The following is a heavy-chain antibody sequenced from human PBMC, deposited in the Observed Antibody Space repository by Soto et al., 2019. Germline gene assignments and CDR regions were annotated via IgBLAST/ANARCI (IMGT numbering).Heavy chain of an antibody. D-gene: IGHD3-16*01. CDR1: GFTFSSYS. Sequence: EVQLVESGGGLVKPGGSLRLSCAASGFTFSSYSMNWVRQAPGKGLEWVSSISSSSSYIYYADSVEGRFTISRDNAKNSLYLQMNSLRAEDTAVYYCARGPRYYDYVLDYWGQGTLVTVSS. V-gene: IGHV3-21*01. J-gene: IGHJ4*02. CDR3: ARGPRYYDYVLDY. CDR2: ISSSSSYI.